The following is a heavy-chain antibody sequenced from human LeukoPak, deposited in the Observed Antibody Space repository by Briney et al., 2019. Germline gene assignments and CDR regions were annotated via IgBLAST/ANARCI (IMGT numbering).Heavy chain of an antibody. Sequence: PSQTLSLTCTVSGGSISSGSYYWNWIRQPAGKGLEWIGCISTTGSTNYTPSLKSRVTISVDTSKNRFSLNLNSVTAADTAVYYCARDRWDYSNAFDIWGQGTVVTVSS. J-gene: IGHJ3*02. CDR1: GGSISSGSYY. CDR2: ISTTGST. D-gene: IGHD4-11*01. CDR3: ARDRWDYSNAFDI. V-gene: IGHV4-61*02.